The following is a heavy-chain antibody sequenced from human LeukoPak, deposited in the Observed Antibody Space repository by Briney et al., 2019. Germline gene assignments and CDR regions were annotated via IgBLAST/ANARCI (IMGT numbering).Heavy chain of an antibody. Sequence: ASVKVSCKASGYTFNDYYMHWVRQAPGQGLEWMGWINPNSGGTNYAQKFQERVTITRDMSTSTAYMELSSLRSEDTAVYYCAASQTLRYFDRWGQGTLVTVSS. CDR1: GYTFNDYY. V-gene: IGHV1-2*02. D-gene: IGHD3-9*01. CDR2: INPNSGGT. J-gene: IGHJ4*02. CDR3: AASQTLRYFDR.